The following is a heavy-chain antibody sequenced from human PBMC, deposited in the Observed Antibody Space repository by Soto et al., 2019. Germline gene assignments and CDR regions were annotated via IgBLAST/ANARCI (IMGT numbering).Heavy chain of an antibody. D-gene: IGHD1-7*01. V-gene: IGHV4-30-4*01. CDR1: GGSISSGDYY. CDR2: IYYSGST. J-gene: IGHJ5*02. Sequence: SETLSLTCTVSGGSISSGDYYWSWIRQPPGKGLEWIGYIYYSGSTYYNPSLKSRVTISVDTSKNQFSLKLSSVTAADTAVYYCARVNWNYGGNWFDPWGQGTLVTVSS. CDR3: ARVNWNYGGNWFDP.